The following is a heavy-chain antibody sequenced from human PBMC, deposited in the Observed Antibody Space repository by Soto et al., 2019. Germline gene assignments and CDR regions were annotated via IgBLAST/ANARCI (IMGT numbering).Heavy chain of an antibody. CDR1: GGSFSGYY. CDR2: INHSGST. D-gene: IGHD5-18*01. J-gene: IGHJ4*02. Sequence: SETLSLTCAVYGGSFSGYYWSWIRQPPGKGLEWIGEINHSGSTNYNPSLKSRVTISVDTSKNQFSLKLSSVTAADTAVYYCAREGLDVDTDMLWLPFDYWGQGTLVTVSS. CDR3: AREGLDVDTDMLWLPFDY. V-gene: IGHV4-34*01.